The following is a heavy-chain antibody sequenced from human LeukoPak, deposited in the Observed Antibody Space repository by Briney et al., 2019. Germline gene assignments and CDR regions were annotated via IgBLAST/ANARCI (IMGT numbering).Heavy chain of an antibody. CDR1: EYTFTGYY. CDR3: ARGGSYLSAFDI. CDR2: INPNSGGT. V-gene: IGHV1-2*02. Sequence: ASVKVSCKASEYTFTGYYIHWVRQAPGQGLEWMGWINPNSGGTNYAQKFQGRVTMTRDTSISTAYMELSRLRSDDTAVYYCARGGSYLSAFDIWGQGTMVTVSS. D-gene: IGHD1-26*01. J-gene: IGHJ3*02.